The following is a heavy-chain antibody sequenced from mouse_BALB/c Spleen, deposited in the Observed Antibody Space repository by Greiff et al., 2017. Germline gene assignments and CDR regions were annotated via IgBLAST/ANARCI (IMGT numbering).Heavy chain of an antibody. Sequence: EVQLQESGGGLVQPGGSRKLSCAASGFTFSSFGMHWVRQAPEKGLEWVAYISSGSSTIYYADTVKGRFTISRDNPKNTLFLQMTSLRSEDTAMYYCARSTMITRGFAYWGQGTLVTVSA. CDR2: ISSGSSTI. J-gene: IGHJ3*01. CDR1: GFTFSSFG. CDR3: ARSTMITRGFAY. D-gene: IGHD2-4*01. V-gene: IGHV5-17*02.